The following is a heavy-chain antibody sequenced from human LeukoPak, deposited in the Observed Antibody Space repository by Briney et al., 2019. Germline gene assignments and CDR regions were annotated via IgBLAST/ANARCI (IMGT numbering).Heavy chain of an antibody. Sequence: SQTLSLTCTVSGGSISSGDYYWSWIRHPPGKGLEWIGYIYYSGSTYYNPSLKSRVTISVDASKNQFSLKLSYVTAADAAVYFCAREWYCSSTSCYDYYYFYMDVWGNGTTVTVSS. CDR1: GGSISSGDYY. J-gene: IGHJ6*03. D-gene: IGHD2-2*01. V-gene: IGHV4-30-4*08. CDR2: IYYSGST. CDR3: AREWYCSSTSCYDYYYFYMDV.